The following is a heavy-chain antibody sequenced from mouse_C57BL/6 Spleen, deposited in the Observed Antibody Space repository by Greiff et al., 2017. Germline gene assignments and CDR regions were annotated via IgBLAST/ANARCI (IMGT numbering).Heavy chain of an antibody. CDR1: GFTFNTYA. CDR2: IRSKSSNYAT. D-gene: IGHD4-1*01. CDR3: VRDRLGRGNWYFDV. V-gene: IGHV10-3*01. Sequence: EVQGVESGGGLVQPKGSLKLSCAASGFTFNTYAMHWVRQAPGKGLEWVARIRSKSSNYATYYADSVKDRFTISRDDSQSMLYLQMNNLKTEDTAMYYCVRDRLGRGNWYFDVWGTATTVTVSS. J-gene: IGHJ1*03.